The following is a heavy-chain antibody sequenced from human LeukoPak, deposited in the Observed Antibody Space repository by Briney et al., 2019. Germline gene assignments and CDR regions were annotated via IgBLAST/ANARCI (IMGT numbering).Heavy chain of an antibody. CDR2: MNPNSGNT. Sequence: AAVKVSCKASGYTFTSYDINWVRQATGQGLERMGWMNPNSGNTGYAQKFQGRVTMTRDTSISTAYMELSSLRSEDTAVYYCARDFYWPLRGDCDFGMDLWGQGTTVTVSS. CDR3: ARDFYWPLRGDCDFGMDL. V-gene: IGHV1-8*01. CDR1: GYTFTSYD. D-gene: IGHD2-21*01. J-gene: IGHJ6*02.